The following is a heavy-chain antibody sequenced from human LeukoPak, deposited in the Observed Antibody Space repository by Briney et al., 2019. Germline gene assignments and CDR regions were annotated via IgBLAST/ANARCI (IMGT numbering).Heavy chain of an antibody. J-gene: IGHJ4*02. CDR3: ARGFSGSYSDFDY. CDR1: GYSIGSGYY. Sequence: SETLSLTCTVSGYSIGSGYYWGWIRQPPGKGLEWIGSIYHSGSTYYNPSLKSRVTISVDTSKNQFSLKLSSVTAADTAVYYCARGFSGSYSDFDYWGQGTLVTVSS. D-gene: IGHD1-26*01. CDR2: IYHSGST. V-gene: IGHV4-38-2*02.